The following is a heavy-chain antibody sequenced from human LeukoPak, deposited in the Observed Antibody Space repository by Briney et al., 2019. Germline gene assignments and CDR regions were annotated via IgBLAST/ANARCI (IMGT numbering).Heavy chain of an antibody. D-gene: IGHD3-22*01. CDR3: ARLLDNDISGDPDTFDV. CDR2: VSYTGRT. Sequence: PSETLSLTCTVSGGSPSGHYWSWIRQPPGKRLEWIGYVSYTGRTKYNPSLQSRVTISIDTSKSQFSLKLTSVTSAGTAVYSCARLLDNDISGDPDTFDVWGQGTTVIVSS. J-gene: IGHJ3*01. CDR1: GGSPSGHY. V-gene: IGHV4-59*11.